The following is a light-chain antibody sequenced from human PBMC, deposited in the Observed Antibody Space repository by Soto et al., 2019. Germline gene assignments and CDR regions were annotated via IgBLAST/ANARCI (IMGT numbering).Light chain of an antibody. CDR2: EVT. Sequence: QSALTQPPSASGSLGQSVTISCTGTSSDVGGYNDVSWHQQHPGKAPKVMINEVTKRPPGVPDRFSGSKSGNTASLTVSGLQAEDEADYYCSSFAGGGNPVLLGGGTKLTVL. CDR1: SSDVGGYND. J-gene: IGLJ2*01. CDR3: SSFAGGGNPVL. V-gene: IGLV2-8*01.